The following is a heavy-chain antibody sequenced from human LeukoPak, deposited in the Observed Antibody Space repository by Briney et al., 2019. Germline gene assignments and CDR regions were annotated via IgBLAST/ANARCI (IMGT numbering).Heavy chain of an antibody. CDR3: ARDRDPYCSSTSCYNWAFDI. CDR1: GYTFTGYY. J-gene: IGHJ3*02. Sequence: GASVKVSCKASGYTFTGYYMHWVRQAPGQGLEWMGWINPNSGGTNYAQKFQGRVTMTRDTSISTAYMELSRLRSDDTAVYYCARDRDPYCSSTSCYNWAFDIWGQGTMVTVSS. D-gene: IGHD2-2*02. V-gene: IGHV1-2*02. CDR2: INPNSGGT.